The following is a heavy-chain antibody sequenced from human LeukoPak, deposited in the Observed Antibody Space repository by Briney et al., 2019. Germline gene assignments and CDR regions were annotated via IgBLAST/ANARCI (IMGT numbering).Heavy chain of an antibody. Sequence: VQPGGSLRLSGAASGFTFSSYAMSWVRQAPGKGLEWVSAISVSGGSTYYADSVKGRLTISRDNSKNTLNLQMNSLRAEDTAVYYCAKDRGSYFDYWGQGTLVTVSS. J-gene: IGHJ4*02. CDR3: AKDRGSYFDY. CDR1: GFTFSSYA. V-gene: IGHV3-23*01. D-gene: IGHD1-26*01. CDR2: ISVSGGST.